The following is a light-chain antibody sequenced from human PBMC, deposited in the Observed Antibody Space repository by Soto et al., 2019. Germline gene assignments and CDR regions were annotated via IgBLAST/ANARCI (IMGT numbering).Light chain of an antibody. Sequence: EIVLTQSPGTLSLSPGERATLSCRASQSVSSSYLAWYQQKPGQAPRLLIYGASSRATGIPDRFSGSGSGTDFTLTISRLEPEDSAVYYCQQYGRSPPITFGPGTKVYI. J-gene: IGKJ3*01. CDR3: QQYGRSPPIT. V-gene: IGKV3-20*01. CDR1: QSVSSSY. CDR2: GAS.